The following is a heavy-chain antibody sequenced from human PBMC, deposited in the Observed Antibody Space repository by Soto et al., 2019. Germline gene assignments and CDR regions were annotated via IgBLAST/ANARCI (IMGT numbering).Heavy chain of an antibody. CDR2: TKTKADGGTT. V-gene: IGHV3-15*01. CDR3: TTACGMSCYWSSYGMDV. Sequence: PCWSLRLSCAASGFIFNNAWMCWVRQTPGKGLEWVGHTKTKADGGTTDYAAPVKGRFIISRDDSKKMLYMQMDSLKTEDTAVYYCTTACGMSCYWSSYGMDVWAQGTTGTVS. J-gene: IGHJ6*02. D-gene: IGHD2-21*01. CDR1: GFIFNNAW.